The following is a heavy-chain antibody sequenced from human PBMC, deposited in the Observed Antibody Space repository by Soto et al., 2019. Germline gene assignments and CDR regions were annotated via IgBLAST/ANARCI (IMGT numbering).Heavy chain of an antibody. CDR3: ARWWSGSRQGFDP. V-gene: IGHV4-31*03. CDR2: IYYSGST. CDR1: GGSISSGDYY. D-gene: IGHD3-3*01. J-gene: IGHJ5*02. Sequence: QLQLQESGPGLVKPSQTLSLTCTVSGGSISSGDYYWSWIRQHPGKGLEWIGYIYYSGSTYYNPPLRSRVTLSVDTSKNQFSLKLSSVTAADTAVYYCARWWSGSRQGFDPWGQGTLVTVSS.